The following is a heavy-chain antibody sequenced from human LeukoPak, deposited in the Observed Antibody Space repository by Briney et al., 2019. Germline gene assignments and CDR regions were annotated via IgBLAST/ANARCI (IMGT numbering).Heavy chain of an antibody. CDR2: IYYSGST. CDR1: GGSISSSSYY. V-gene: IGHV4-39*07. J-gene: IGHJ3*02. CDR3: ARGGTVGVFGAFDI. Sequence: SETLSLTCTVSGGSISSSSYYWGWIRQPPGKGLEWIGNIYYSGSTYYNPSLKSRVTISVDTSKNQFSLKLSSVTAADTAMFYCARGGTVGVFGAFDIWSQGTMVTVSS. D-gene: IGHD3-16*02.